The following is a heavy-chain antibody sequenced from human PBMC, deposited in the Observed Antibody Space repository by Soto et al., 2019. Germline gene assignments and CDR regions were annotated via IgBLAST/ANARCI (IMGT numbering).Heavy chain of an antibody. J-gene: IGHJ3*02. Sequence: EVQLVESGGGLVQPGGSLRLSCAASGFTFSSYWMSWVRQAPGKGLEWVANIKQDGSEKYYVDSVKGRFTISRDNAKNSLYLQMNSLRAEDTAVYYCAGNPTPAIYDFWSGYPAWAFDIWGQGTMVTVSS. CDR2: IKQDGSEK. D-gene: IGHD3-3*01. CDR3: AGNPTPAIYDFWSGYPAWAFDI. V-gene: IGHV3-7*01. CDR1: GFTFSSYW.